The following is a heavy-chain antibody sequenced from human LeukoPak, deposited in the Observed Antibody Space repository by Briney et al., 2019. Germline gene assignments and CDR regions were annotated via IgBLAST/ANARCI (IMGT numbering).Heavy chain of an antibody. Sequence: GGSLRLSCAASGFTFSIYAMHWVRQAPGKGLEYVSAISVNGGSTFYANSVKGRFTISRDNSKNTLYLQMGSLRAEDMAVYYCARSKPQYALDIWGQGTMVTVSS. CDR3: ARSKPQYALDI. CDR1: GFTFSIYA. V-gene: IGHV3-64*01. CDR2: ISVNGGST. J-gene: IGHJ3*02.